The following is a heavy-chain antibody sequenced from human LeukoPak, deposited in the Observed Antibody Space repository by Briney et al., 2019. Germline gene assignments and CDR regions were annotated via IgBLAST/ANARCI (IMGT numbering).Heavy chain of an antibody. CDR1: GYTFTSYY. CDR2: INHSSGGT. V-gene: IGHV1-2*02. Sequence: GASVKVSCKTSGYTFTSYYIHWVRQAPGQGLEWMGWINHSSGGTEYAQKFQGRVTMTGDTSISTAYMELSRLRSGDTAVYYCARDRGSSWYVDYWGQGTLVTVSS. J-gene: IGHJ4*02. D-gene: IGHD6-13*01. CDR3: ARDRGSSWYVDY.